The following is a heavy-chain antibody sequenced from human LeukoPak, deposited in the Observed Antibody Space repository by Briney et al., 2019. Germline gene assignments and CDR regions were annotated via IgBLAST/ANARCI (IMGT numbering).Heavy chain of an antibody. V-gene: IGHV7-4-1*02. D-gene: IGHD2-15*01. J-gene: IGHJ3*02. CDR1: GYTFTSYA. CDR2: INTNTGNP. CDR3: ARSGYCSGGSCYSGAFDI. Sequence: ASVRVSCKASGYTFTSYAMNWVRQPPGQGLEWMGWINTNTGNPTYAQGFTGRFVFSLDTSVSTAYLQISSLKAEDTGVYYCARSGYCSGGSCYSGAFDIWGQGTMATVSS.